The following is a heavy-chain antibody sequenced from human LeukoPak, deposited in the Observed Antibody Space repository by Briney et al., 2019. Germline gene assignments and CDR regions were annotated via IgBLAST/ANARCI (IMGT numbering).Heavy chain of an antibody. CDR2: ISYDGSNK. V-gene: IGHV3-30*18. Sequence: GRSLRLSCAASGFTFSSYGMHWVRQAPGKGLEWVAVISYDGSNKYYADSVKGRFTISRDNSKNTLYLQMNSLRAEDTAVYYCAKEEAPYFDYWGQGTLVTVSS. J-gene: IGHJ4*02. CDR1: GFTFSSYG. CDR3: AKEEAPYFDY.